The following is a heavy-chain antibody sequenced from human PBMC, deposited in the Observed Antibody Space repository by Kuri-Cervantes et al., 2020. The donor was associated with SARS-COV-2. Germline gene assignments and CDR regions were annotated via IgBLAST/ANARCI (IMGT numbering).Heavy chain of an antibody. D-gene: IGHD3-10*01. V-gene: IGHV3-23*01. CDR1: GFTFSSYA. J-gene: IGHJ6*02. CDR2: ISGSGGST. CDR3: ARDGGRGLWFDTPPVGYYYYYGMDV. Sequence: GESLKISCAASGFTFSSYAMSWVRQAPGKGLEWVSAISGSGGSTYYADSVKGRFTISRDNAKNSLYLQMNSLRAEDTAVYYCARDGGRGLWFDTPPVGYYYYYGMDVWGQGTTVTVSS.